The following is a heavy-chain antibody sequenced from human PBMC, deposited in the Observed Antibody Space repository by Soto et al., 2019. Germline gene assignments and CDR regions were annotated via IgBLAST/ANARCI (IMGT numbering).Heavy chain of an antibody. CDR1: GFTFKTHA. D-gene: IGHD3-10*01. J-gene: IGHJ6*02. CDR3: ARDVLITMVRGVIKGDYYGMDV. V-gene: IGHV3-30*03. Sequence: PGGSLRLSCAASGFTFKTHAMHWVRQAPGKGLEWMAVITYDGNEKIYADSVKGRFTISRDNAKNSLYLQMNSLRAEDTAVYYCARDVLITMVRGVIKGDYYGMDVRGQRTTVTVSS. CDR2: ITYDGNEK.